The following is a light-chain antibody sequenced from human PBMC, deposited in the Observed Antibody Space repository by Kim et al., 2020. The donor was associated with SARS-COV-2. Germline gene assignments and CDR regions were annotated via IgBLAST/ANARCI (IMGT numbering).Light chain of an antibody. J-gene: IGKJ5*01. Sequence: SPGERATLSCRASQSVSIDLAWYQQKSGQAPRLLIYGASTRATGIPARFSGSGSGTEFTLTISGLQSEDLAVYYCQQYKNWPPITFGQGTRLEIK. CDR3: QQYKNWPPIT. CDR1: QSVSID. V-gene: IGKV3D-15*01. CDR2: GAS.